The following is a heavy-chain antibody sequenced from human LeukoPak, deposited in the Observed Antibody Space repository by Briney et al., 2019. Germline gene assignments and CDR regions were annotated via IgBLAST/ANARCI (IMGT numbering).Heavy chain of an antibody. CDR2: IIPIFGTA. Sequence: GASVNVSCKASGGTFSSYAISWVRQAPGQGLEWMGGIIPIFGTANYAQKFQGRVTITADESTSTAYMELSSLRSEDTAVSYCARGSPYSSSWYVPSDYWGQGTLVTAYS. V-gene: IGHV1-69*13. J-gene: IGHJ4*02. CDR1: GGTFSSYA. D-gene: IGHD6-13*01. CDR3: ARGSPYSSSWYVPSDY.